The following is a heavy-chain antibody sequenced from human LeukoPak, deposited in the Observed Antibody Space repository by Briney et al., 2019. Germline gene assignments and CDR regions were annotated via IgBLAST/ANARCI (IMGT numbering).Heavy chain of an antibody. J-gene: IGHJ4*02. D-gene: IGHD5-18*01. CDR1: AFTFSSYW. CDR2: INSDGSST. V-gene: IGHV3-74*01. CDR3: ARNGSYGKIDY. Sequence: PGGSLRLSCAASAFTFSSYWMHWVRQAPGKGLVWVSRINSDGSSTSYADSVKGRFTISRDNAKNTLYLQMNSLRAEDTAVYYCARNGSYGKIDYLGQGTLVTVSS.